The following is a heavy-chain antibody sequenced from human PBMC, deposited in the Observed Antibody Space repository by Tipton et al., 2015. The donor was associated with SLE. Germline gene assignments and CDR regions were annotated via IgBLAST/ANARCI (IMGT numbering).Heavy chain of an antibody. D-gene: IGHD3-22*01. J-gene: IGHJ4*02. CDR3: TTARTGCSINSCYLDN. CDR1: GASISSGSYF. V-gene: IGHV4-61*02. CDR2: IHTSGNT. Sequence: TLSLTCTVSGASISSGSYFWGWIRQSAGEGLEWLGRIHTSGNTHYNPSLSSRLTISVDTSRNQFSLRLTSVTAADTAVYYCTTARTGCSINSCYLDNWGRGTLVTVSS.